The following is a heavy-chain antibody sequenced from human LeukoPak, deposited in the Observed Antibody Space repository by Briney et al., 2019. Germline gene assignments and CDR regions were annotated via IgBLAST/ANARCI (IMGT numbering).Heavy chain of an antibody. CDR3: ARALTRYSTAWYGY. V-gene: IGHV1-2*02. J-gene: IGHJ4*02. CDR1: GFTFKDYY. CDR2: LNPYSGGT. D-gene: IGHD6-19*01. Sequence: ASVKVSCKTSGFTFKDYYIHWVRQAPGQGLEWMGWLNPYSGGTNYAQKFQGRVTLTRDTSVTTAYMDLSSLTSDDTALYYCARALTRYSTAWYGYWGQGTLVTVSS.